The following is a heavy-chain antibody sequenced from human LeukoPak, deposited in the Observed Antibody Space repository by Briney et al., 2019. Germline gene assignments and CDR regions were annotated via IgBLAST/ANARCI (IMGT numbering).Heavy chain of an antibody. J-gene: IGHJ4*02. D-gene: IGHD3-10*01. Sequence: GGSLRLSCVPSGFTSSRYSMLWVRQPPGRGLQWLSYISSSGSTIYYADSVKGRFPISRDKANNSLFLQMSTLRVDATAVYYCASGSFHYYPSFWGQGTLVTVSS. CDR3: ASGSFHYYPSF. CDR1: GFTSSRYS. V-gene: IGHV3-48*01. CDR2: ISSSGSTI.